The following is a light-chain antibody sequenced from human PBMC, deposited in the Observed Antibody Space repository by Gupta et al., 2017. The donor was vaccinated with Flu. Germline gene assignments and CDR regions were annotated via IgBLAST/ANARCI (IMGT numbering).Light chain of an antibody. J-gene: IGKJ1*01. CDR1: QSVSSSY. CDR3: QQYGSSPRT. CDR2: GAS. Sequence: EIVLTQSPGTLSLSPGERATLSCRASQSVSSSYLAWYQQKPGQAPRLLIYGASSRATGTPDRFSGSGSGTDFTLTISRLEPEDFAVYYCQQYGSSPRTFGQGTTVEIK. V-gene: IGKV3-20*01.